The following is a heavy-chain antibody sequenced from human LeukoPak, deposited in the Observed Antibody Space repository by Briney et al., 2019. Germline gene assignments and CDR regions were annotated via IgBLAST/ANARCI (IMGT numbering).Heavy chain of an antibody. D-gene: IGHD6-13*01. V-gene: IGHV4-4*07. CDR1: DGSISTYY. CDR2: THISGTT. J-gene: IGHJ3*02. CDR3: ATSVATAGWLEGAFDI. Sequence: PSETLSLTCTVSDGSISTYYWTRIRQTAGKGLEWIGRTHISGTTNYNPSLKSRVTLSLDTSKNQFSLRLTSVTAADTAVYYCATSVATAGWLEGAFDIWGQGTMVTVSS.